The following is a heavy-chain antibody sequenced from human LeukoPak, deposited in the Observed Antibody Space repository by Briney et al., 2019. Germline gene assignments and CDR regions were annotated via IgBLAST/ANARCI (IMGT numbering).Heavy chain of an antibody. V-gene: IGHV1-2*02. Sequence: ASVKVSCKASGYTFTGYYMHWVRQAPGQGLEWMGWINPNSGGTNYAQKFQGRVTMTRDTSISTAYMELSRLRSDDTAVYYCARDRGSGWRNYFDYWGQGALVTVSS. D-gene: IGHD6-19*01. CDR2: INPNSGGT. CDR1: GYTFTGYY. J-gene: IGHJ4*02. CDR3: ARDRGSGWRNYFDY.